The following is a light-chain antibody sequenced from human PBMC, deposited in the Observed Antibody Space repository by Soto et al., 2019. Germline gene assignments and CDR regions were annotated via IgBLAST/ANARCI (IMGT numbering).Light chain of an antibody. Sequence: QSALTQPASVSGSPGQSVIISCNGASSDVGGYDYVSWYQQHPGKAPKLILYEVNNRPSGVSNHFSGSKSGNTASLIISGLQADDEADYYCSSYSTTSTLVFGSGTKVTVL. CDR3: SSYSTTSTLV. V-gene: IGLV2-14*01. CDR1: SSDVGGYDY. CDR2: EVN. J-gene: IGLJ1*01.